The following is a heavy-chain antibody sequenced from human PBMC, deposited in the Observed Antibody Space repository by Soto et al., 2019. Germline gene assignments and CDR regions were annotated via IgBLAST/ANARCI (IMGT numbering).Heavy chain of an antibody. V-gene: IGHV4-34*01. CDR1: GGSFSGYY. Sequence: SETLSLTCAVYGGSFSGYYWSWIRQPPGKGLEWIGEINHSGSTNYNPSLKSRVTISVDTSKNQFSLKLSSVTVADTAVYYCARARRDYYGSGSYYFDYWGQGTLVTVSS. D-gene: IGHD3-10*01. J-gene: IGHJ4*02. CDR2: INHSGST. CDR3: ARARRDYYGSGSYYFDY.